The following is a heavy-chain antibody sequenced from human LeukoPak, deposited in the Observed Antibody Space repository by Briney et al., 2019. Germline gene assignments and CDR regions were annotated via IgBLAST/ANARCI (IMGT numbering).Heavy chain of an antibody. Sequence: PGGSLRLSCAASGFTFSSYWMHWVRQAPGMGLVWVSGINSDGSSTSYADSVRGRFTISRDNAKNTLYLQMNSLRAEDTAVYYCAKRVVRGGEYFDYWGQGTLVTVSS. V-gene: IGHV3-74*01. D-gene: IGHD3-10*01. CDR3: AKRVVRGGEYFDY. CDR1: GFTFSSYW. CDR2: INSDGSST. J-gene: IGHJ4*02.